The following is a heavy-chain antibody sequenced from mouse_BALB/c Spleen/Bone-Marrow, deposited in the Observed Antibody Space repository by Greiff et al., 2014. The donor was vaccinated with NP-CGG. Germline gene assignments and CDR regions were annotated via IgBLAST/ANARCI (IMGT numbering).Heavy chain of an antibody. J-gene: IGHJ3*01. CDR1: GFTFSNYG. CDR2: ISGGGSYT. Sequence: DVMLVESGGGLVKSGGSLKLSCAASGFTFSNYGMSWVRQTPEKRLERVATISGGGSYTFSSDSVKGRFTTSRDNAKNNLYLQLSSLRSEDTALYYCARHAYYDQTEVSFVYWGQGTLVTVSA. D-gene: IGHD2-4*01. V-gene: IGHV5-9-2*01. CDR3: ARHAYYDQTEVSFVY.